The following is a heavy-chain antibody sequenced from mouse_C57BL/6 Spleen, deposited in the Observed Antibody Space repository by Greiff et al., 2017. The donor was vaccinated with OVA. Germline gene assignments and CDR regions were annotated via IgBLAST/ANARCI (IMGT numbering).Heavy chain of an antibody. V-gene: IGHV1-72*01. CDR3: ARDYGSSYDRYYFDY. CDR2: IDPNSGGT. Sequence: QVQLQQPGAELVKPGASVKLSCKASGYTFTSYWMHWVKQRPGRGLEWIGRIDPNSGGTKYNEKFKSKATLTVDKPSRTAYMQLSSLTSEDSAVYYCARDYGSSYDRYYFDYWGQGTTLTVSS. D-gene: IGHD1-1*01. CDR1: GYTFTSYW. J-gene: IGHJ2*01.